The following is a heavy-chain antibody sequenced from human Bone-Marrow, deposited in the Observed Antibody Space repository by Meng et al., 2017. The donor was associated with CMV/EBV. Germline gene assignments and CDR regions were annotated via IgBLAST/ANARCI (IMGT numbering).Heavy chain of an antibody. CDR2: IKQDGSEK. V-gene: IGHV3-7*01. Sequence: GESLKISCAASRFTFSSYWMSWVRQAPGKGLEWVANIKQDGSEKYYVDSVKGRFTISRDNAKNSLYLQMNSLRAEDTAVYYCARGNDILTGSTSLPFDYYGMDVWGQGTTVTVSS. CDR1: RFTFSSYW. CDR3: ARGNDILTGSTSLPFDYYGMDV. D-gene: IGHD3-9*01. J-gene: IGHJ6*01.